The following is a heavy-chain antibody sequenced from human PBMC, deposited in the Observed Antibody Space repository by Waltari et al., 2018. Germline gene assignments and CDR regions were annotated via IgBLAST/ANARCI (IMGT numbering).Heavy chain of an antibody. V-gene: IGHV4-39*01. CDR3: ARPSGSYFRDAFDI. J-gene: IGHJ3*02. CDR1: GGSISSNSYY. CDR2: IYYSGST. D-gene: IGHD1-26*01. Sequence: QLQLQESGPGLVKPSETLSLTCTVSGGSISSNSYYWGWIRRPPGKGLEWIGSIYYSGSTYYNPSLKSRVTISVDTSKNQFSLKLSSVTAADTAVYYCARPSGSYFRDAFDIWGQGTMVTVSS.